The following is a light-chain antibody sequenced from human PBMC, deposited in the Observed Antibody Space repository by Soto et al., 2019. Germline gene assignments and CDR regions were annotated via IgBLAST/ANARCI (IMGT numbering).Light chain of an antibody. CDR1: QSVSSAY. CDR3: QQYATSRWT. J-gene: IGKJ1*01. V-gene: IGKV3-20*01. CDR2: GAS. Sequence: ETVLTQSPGTLSLSPGDRATLFCGASQSVSSAYLAWYQQKPGQAPRLLIYGASSRATGIPDRFSGSGSGTDFTLTISRLEPEDFAVYYCQQYATSRWTFGQGTKVEIK.